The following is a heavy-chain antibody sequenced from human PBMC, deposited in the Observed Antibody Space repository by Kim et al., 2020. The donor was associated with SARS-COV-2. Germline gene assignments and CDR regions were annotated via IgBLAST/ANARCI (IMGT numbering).Heavy chain of an antibody. V-gene: IGHV3-9*01. CDR3: AKGSSSSIYYFDY. D-gene: IGHD6-13*01. J-gene: IGHJ4*02. Sequence: YADSVKGRFTISRDNAKNSLYLQMNSLRAEDTALYYCAKGSSSSIYYFDYWGQGTLVTVSS.